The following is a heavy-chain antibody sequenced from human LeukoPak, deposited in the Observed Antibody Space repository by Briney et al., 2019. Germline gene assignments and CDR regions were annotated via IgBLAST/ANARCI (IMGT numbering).Heavy chain of an antibody. Sequence: GGSLRLSCAASGLTFSRSWMTWVCQAPRKGLGWVANIKEAGNEKYYADSLKGRFTISRRKPENSLSLPMNSLRACDTALYYFPRAKGRGWYSSFDIWGQGTMVTVSS. CDR3: PRAKGRGWYSSFDI. D-gene: IGHD6-19*01. J-gene: IGHJ3*02. CDR1: GLTFSRSW. CDR2: IKEAGNEK. V-gene: IGHV3-7*03.